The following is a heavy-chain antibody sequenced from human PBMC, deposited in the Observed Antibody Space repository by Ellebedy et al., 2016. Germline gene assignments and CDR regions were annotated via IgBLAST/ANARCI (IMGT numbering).Heavy chain of an antibody. Sequence: GGSPRLSXAASGFTFSSYAMHWVRQAPGKGLEWVAVISYDGSNKYYADSVKGRFTISRDNSKNTLYLQMNSLRAEDTAVYYCARGSGSYYFDYWGQGTLVTVSS. CDR2: ISYDGSNK. J-gene: IGHJ4*02. V-gene: IGHV3-30-3*01. CDR1: GFTFSSYA. D-gene: IGHD1-26*01. CDR3: ARGSGSYYFDY.